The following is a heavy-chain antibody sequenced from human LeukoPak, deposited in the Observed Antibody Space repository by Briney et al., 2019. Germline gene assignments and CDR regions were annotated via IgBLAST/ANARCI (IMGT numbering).Heavy chain of an antibody. Sequence: GGSLRLSCAASGFTFSNYGIHWARQAPGKGLEWVAIIWSDGSNKYYADSVKGRFTISRDNSKNTLYLRMNSLRAEDTAVYYCARALFAGAFYGMDVWGQGTTVTVSS. CDR2: IWSDGSNK. CDR3: ARALFAGAFYGMDV. J-gene: IGHJ6*02. CDR1: GFTFSNYG. D-gene: IGHD3-10*01. V-gene: IGHV3-33*01.